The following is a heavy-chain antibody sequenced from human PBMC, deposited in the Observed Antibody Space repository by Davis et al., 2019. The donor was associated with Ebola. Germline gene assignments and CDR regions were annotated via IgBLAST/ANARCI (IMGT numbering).Heavy chain of an antibody. J-gene: IGHJ4*02. Sequence: SVKVSCKASGCTFSSYAISWVRQAPGQGLEWVGGIIPIFDKASYAHNFQDRVTITADESRITAYLELSSLRSEDTAVYYCAKDRYYDNSPLYFESETWGQGTLVTVSS. CDR1: GCTFSSYA. D-gene: IGHD3-22*01. CDR3: AKDRYYDNSPLYFESET. V-gene: IGHV1-69*13. CDR2: IIPIFDKA.